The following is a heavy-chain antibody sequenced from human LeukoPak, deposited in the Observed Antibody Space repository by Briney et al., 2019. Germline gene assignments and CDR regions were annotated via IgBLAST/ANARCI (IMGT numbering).Heavy chain of an antibody. CDR3: ASMYYYDSSGYLSEFDY. D-gene: IGHD3-22*01. CDR1: GCTFSSYA. CDR2: ISYDGSNK. V-gene: IGHV3-30-3*01. J-gene: IGHJ4*02. Sequence: PGGSLRLSCAASGCTFSSYAMHWVRQAPGKGLEWVAVISYDGSNKYYADSVKGRFTISRDNSKNTLYLQMNSLRAEDTAVYYCASMYYYDSSGYLSEFDYWGQGTLVTVSS.